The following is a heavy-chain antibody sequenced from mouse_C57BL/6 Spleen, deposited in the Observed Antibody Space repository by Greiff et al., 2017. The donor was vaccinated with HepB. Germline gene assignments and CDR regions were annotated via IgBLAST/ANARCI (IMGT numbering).Heavy chain of an antibody. Sequence: QVQLQQSGPELVKPGASVKLSCKASGYTFTSYDINWVKQRPGQGLEWIGWIYPRDGSTKYNEKFKGKATLTVDTSSSTAYMELHSLTSEDSAVYFCARDYDYDERDYYAMDYWGQGTSVTVSS. J-gene: IGHJ4*01. V-gene: IGHV1-85*01. CDR1: GYTFTSYD. D-gene: IGHD2-4*01. CDR3: ARDYDYDERDYYAMDY. CDR2: IYPRDGST.